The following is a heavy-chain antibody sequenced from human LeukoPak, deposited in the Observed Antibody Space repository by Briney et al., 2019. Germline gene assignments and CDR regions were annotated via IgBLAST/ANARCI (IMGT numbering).Heavy chain of an antibody. Sequence: GGSLRLSCAASGFTVSNNYMSWVRQAPGKGLEWVSIIYDGGRTYYADSVRGRFTISRDNSKNTLYLQMNSLRAEDTAVYYCAKDGYSGGWSYYFDYWGQGTLVTVSS. J-gene: IGHJ4*02. CDR1: GFTVSNNY. D-gene: IGHD6-19*01. V-gene: IGHV3-53*01. CDR2: IYDGGRT. CDR3: AKDGYSGGWSYYFDY.